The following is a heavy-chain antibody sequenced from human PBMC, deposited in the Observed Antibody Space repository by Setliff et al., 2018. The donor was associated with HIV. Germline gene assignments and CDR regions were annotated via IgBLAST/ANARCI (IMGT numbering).Heavy chain of an antibody. Sequence: PSETLSLTCAVSGYSTSSGYYWGWIRQPPGKGLEWIGSIYHSGSTYYNPSLKSRVTISVDTSKNQFSLNLSSVTAADTAVYYCARQFTVQWLVSTYGMDVWGQGTTVTVSS. D-gene: IGHD6-19*01. V-gene: IGHV4-38-2*01. J-gene: IGHJ6*02. CDR3: ARQFTVQWLVSTYGMDV. CDR1: GYSTSSGYY. CDR2: IYHSGST.